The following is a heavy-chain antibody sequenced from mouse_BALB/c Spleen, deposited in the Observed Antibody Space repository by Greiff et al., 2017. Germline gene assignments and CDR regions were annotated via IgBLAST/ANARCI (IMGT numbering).Heavy chain of an antibody. J-gene: IGHJ2*01. CDR1: GYTFTDYN. V-gene: IGHV1-18*01. CDR2: INPNNGGT. CDR3: ARRGTGKYYFDY. Sequence: VQLKESGPELVKPGASVKIPCKASGYTFTDYNMDWVKQSHGKSLEWIGDINPNNGGTIYNQKFKGKATLTVDKSSSTAYMELRSLTSEDTAVYYCARRGTGKYYFDYWGQGTTLTVSS. D-gene: IGHD4-1*01.